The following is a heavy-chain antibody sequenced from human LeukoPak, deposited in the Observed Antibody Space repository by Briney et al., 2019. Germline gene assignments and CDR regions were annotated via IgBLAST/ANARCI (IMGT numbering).Heavy chain of an antibody. J-gene: IGHJ4*02. Sequence: GGSLRLSCAASGFTFSSYWMHWVRQDPGKGLVWVSRINGDGRSTNYADSVKGRFTISRDNAKSTLYLQMNSLRAEDTAVYYCARASSSGWYIRDYWGQGTLVTVSS. V-gene: IGHV3-74*01. CDR3: ARASSSGWYIRDY. CDR1: GFTFSSYW. D-gene: IGHD6-19*01. CDR2: INGDGRST.